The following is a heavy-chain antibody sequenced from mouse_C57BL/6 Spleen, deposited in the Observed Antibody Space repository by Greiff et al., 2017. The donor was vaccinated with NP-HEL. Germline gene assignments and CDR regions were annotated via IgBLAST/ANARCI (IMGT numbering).Heavy chain of an antibody. CDR3: AREVLPFFDY. D-gene: IGHD1-1*01. J-gene: IGHJ2*01. Sequence: QVQLQQSGAELVRPGASVKLSCKASGYTFTDYYINWVKQRPGQGLEWVARIYPGSGNTYYNETFKGKATLTAEKSSSTAYMQLSSLTSEDSAVYFCAREVLPFFDYWGKGTTLTVSS. CDR2: IYPGSGNT. V-gene: IGHV1-76*01. CDR1: GYTFTDYY.